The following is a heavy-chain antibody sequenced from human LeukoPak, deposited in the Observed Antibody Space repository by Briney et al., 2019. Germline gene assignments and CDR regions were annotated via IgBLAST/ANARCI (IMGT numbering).Heavy chain of an antibody. V-gene: IGHV3-33*06. J-gene: IGHJ6*03. D-gene: IGHD6-13*01. Sequence: PGGSLRLSCAASGFTFSSYGMHWVRQAPGKGLEWVAGIWYDGSNKYYADSVKGRFTISRDNSKNTLYLQMNSLRAEDTAVYYCAKAYSSSWDYYYYMDVWGKGTTVTVSS. CDR1: GFTFSSYG. CDR3: AKAYSSSWDYYYYMDV. CDR2: IWYDGSNK.